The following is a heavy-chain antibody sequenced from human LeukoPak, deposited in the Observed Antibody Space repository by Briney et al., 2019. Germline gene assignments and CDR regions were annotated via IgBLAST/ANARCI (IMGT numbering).Heavy chain of an antibody. V-gene: IGHV3-66*02. CDR2: IYSGGST. D-gene: IGHD1-26*01. Sequence: GGSLRLSCAASGFTVSSNYMSWVRPAPGQGLEWISVIYSGGSTYYADSVKGRFTTSRDNSKNTLYLQMNSLRAEDTAVYYCARDVWGATNYWGQRTLVTVTS. J-gene: IGHJ4*02. CDR1: GFTVSSNY. CDR3: ARDVWGATNY.